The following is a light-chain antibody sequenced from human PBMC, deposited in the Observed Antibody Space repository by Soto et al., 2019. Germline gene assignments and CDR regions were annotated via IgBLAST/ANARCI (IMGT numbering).Light chain of an antibody. CDR1: QSVDIN. CDR2: GAS. J-gene: IGKJ1*01. V-gene: IGKV3-15*01. Sequence: EIMLTQSPATLSVSPGERITLSCRASQSVDINLAWYQQKPGQAPRLVIYGASTRATDMPGTFSGSGSGTEFTLTISSLQSEDFGVYSCQQYKNWPRTFGQGTKV. CDR3: QQYKNWPRT.